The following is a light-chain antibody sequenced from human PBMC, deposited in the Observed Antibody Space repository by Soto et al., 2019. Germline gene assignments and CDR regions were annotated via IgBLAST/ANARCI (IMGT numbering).Light chain of an antibody. Sequence: QSVLTQPPSASGTPGQRVTICCSGSSSNIGGNIVNWYQQLPGTAPKLLIFGNDQRPSWVPDRFSGSKSGTSASLAISGLQSEDEANYYCAAWDDSLNGVVFGGGTKLTVL. J-gene: IGLJ2*01. CDR1: SSNIGGNI. CDR3: AAWDDSLNGVV. V-gene: IGLV1-44*01. CDR2: GND.